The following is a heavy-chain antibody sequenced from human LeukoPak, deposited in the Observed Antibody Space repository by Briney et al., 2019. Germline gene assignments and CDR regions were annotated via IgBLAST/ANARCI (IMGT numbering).Heavy chain of an antibody. J-gene: IGHJ4*02. CDR1: GYTLTSYG. CDR3: ARLAHYVATSVSYYFDY. Sequence: GASVKVSCKASGYTLTSYGISWVRQAPGQGLEWMGWISAYNGNTNYAQKLQGRVTMTTDTSTSTAYMELRSLRSDDTAGYYCARLAHYVATSVSYYFDYWGQGTLVTVSS. D-gene: IGHD3-16*01. V-gene: IGHV1-18*01. CDR2: ISAYNGNT.